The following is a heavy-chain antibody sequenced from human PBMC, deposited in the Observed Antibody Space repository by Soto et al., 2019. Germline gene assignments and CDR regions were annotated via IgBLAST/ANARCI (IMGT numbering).Heavy chain of an antibody. J-gene: IGHJ4*02. Sequence: PGGSLRLSCAASGFTFSSYGMHWVRQAPGKGLEWVAVIWYDGSNKYYADSVKGRFTISRDNSKNTLYLQMNSLRAEDTAVYYCAREIFELMVYAIDYWGQGTLVTVSS. CDR2: IWYDGSNK. D-gene: IGHD2-8*01. V-gene: IGHV3-33*01. CDR1: GFTFSSYG. CDR3: AREIFELMVYAIDY.